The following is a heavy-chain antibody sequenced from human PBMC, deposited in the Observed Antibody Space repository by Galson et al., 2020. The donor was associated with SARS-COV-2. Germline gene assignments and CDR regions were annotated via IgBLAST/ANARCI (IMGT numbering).Heavy chain of an antibody. J-gene: IGHJ4*02. CDR1: GYTFNDYG. V-gene: IGHV1-18*04. Sequence: ASVKVSCKASGYTFNDYGISWVRQAPGQGLEWMGYIIAHNGNTNYAQNLQGRVTMTTETSTSTAYMELKCLTSDDTAIYYCGRGRMFYDFWSGFPYWGQGTLITVSS. D-gene: IGHD3-3*01. CDR3: GRGRMFYDFWSGFPY. CDR2: IIAHNGNT.